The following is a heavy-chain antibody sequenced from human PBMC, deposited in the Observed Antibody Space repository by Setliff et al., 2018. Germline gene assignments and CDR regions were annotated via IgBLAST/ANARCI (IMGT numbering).Heavy chain of an antibody. D-gene: IGHD3-9*01. V-gene: IGHV4-34*01. CDR2: INHSGST. CDR3: ARDSHPLRYFL. Sequence: SETLSLTCAVYGGSFSGYYWSWIRQPPGKGLEWIGEINHSGSTNYNPSLKSRVTISVDTSKSQLSLTLTSVTAADTAVYYCARDSHPLRYFLWGQGTLVTVSS. J-gene: IGHJ4*02. CDR1: GGSFSGYY.